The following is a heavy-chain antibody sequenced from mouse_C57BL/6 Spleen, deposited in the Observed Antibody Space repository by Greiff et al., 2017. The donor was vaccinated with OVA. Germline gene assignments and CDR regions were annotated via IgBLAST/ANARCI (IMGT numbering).Heavy chain of an antibody. CDR3: ARRGTTVVEGAWFAY. CDR1: GYTFTSYW. D-gene: IGHD1-1*01. V-gene: IGHV1-55*01. Sequence: QVQLQQPGAELVKPGASVKMSCKASGYTFTSYWITWVKQRPGQGLEWIGDIYPGSGSTNYNEKFKSKATLTVDTSSSTAYMQLSSLTSEDSAVYYGARRGTTVVEGAWFAYWGQGTLVTVSA. CDR2: IYPGSGST. J-gene: IGHJ3*01.